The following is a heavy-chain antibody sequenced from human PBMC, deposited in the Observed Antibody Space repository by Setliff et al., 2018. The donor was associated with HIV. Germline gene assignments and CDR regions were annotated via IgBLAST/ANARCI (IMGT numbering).Heavy chain of an antibody. J-gene: IGHJ3*02. V-gene: IGHV4-39*06. CDR1: GGTLSSRDYN. CDR2: VSYSGST. D-gene: IGHD3-22*01. CDR3: ARADNDYYDSGAFKSCLAAFDI. Sequence: SETLSLTCSVSGGTLSSRDYNWGWIRQPPGKGLEWIGSVSYSGSTYYNPSLKSRVTISVDTSKNQFPLKLSSVTAADTAVYHCARADNDYYDSGAFKSCLAAFDIWGQGTMVTVSS.